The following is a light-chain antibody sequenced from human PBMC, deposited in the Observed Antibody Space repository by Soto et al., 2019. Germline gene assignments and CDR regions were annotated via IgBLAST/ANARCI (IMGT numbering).Light chain of an antibody. Sequence: DIQMSQSPSSLSAYVGDRVTITCRASQSISSWLAWYQQKPGKAPKLLIYKASSLESGVPSRFSGSGSGTEFTLTISSLQPDDFATYYCLQDYNYPYTFGQGTKVDIK. CDR3: LQDYNYPYT. V-gene: IGKV1-5*03. CDR1: QSISSW. CDR2: KAS. J-gene: IGKJ2*01.